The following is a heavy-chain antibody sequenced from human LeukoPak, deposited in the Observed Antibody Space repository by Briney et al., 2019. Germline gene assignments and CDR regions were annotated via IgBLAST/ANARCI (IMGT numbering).Heavy chain of an antibody. V-gene: IGHV3-23*01. D-gene: IGHD6-13*01. CDR1: GFTFSSYA. CDR3: AKGYSSSWDYYFDY. J-gene: IGHJ4*02. CDR2: ISGSGGST. Sequence: GGSLRLSCAASGFTFSSYALSWVRQAPGKGLEWVSAISGSGGSTYYADSVKGRFTISRDNSKNTLYLQMNSLRAEDTAVYYCAKGYSSSWDYYFDYWGQGTLVTASS.